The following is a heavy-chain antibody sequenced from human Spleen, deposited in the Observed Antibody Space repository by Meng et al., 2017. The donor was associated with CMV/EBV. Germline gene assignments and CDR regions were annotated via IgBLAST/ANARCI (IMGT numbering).Heavy chain of an antibody. V-gene: IGHV3-23*01. CDR1: GFTFSDYD. Sequence: GESLKISCAVSGFTFSDYDMSWIRQAPGKGLEWVSAISGSGGSTYYADSVKGRFTISRDNSKNTLYLQMNSLRAEDTAVYYCAKVGVWGQGTLVTVSS. CDR3: AKVGV. CDR2: ISGSGGST. J-gene: IGHJ4*02.